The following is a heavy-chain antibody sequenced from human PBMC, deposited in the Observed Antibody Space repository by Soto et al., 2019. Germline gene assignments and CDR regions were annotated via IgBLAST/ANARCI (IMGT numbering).Heavy chain of an antibody. CDR1: GFTFRDYA. CDR3: ARAVAGQVRSAWTWLDY. V-gene: IGHV3-30-3*01. D-gene: IGHD1-1*01. Sequence: QVQLVESGGGVVQPGRSLRLSCVASGFTFRDYAMHWVRQAPGKGLEWVAAIPSDGSAQHYADSVKGRFSISRDNSKNTLSLQMNSLRPEDAALYYCARAVAGQVRSAWTWLDYWGQGTLVTVSS. J-gene: IGHJ4*02. CDR2: IPSDGSAQ.